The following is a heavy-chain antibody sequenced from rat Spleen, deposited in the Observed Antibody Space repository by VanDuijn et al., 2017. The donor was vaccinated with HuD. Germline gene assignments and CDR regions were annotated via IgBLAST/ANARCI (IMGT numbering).Heavy chain of an antibody. CDR1: GFTFSDYN. V-gene: IGHV5-7*01. CDR3: ARRHYGYTDYFDY. Sequence: EVQLVESDGGLVQPGRSLKLSCAASGFTFSDYNMAWVRQAPKKGLEWVATLSYDGSSTYYRDSVKGRFTISRDNAKSSLYLQMDSLRSEDTATYYCARRHYGYTDYFDYWGQGVMVTVSS. CDR2: LSYDGSST. D-gene: IGHD1-9*01. J-gene: IGHJ2*01.